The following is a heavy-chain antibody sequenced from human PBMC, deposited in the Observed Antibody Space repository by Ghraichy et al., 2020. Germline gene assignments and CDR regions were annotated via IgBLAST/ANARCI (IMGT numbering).Heavy chain of an antibody. D-gene: IGHD1-26*01. J-gene: IGHJ6*02. CDR2: IIPILGIA. CDR1: GGTFSSYA. V-gene: IGHV1-69*04. CDR3: ASLIVGATTNYYYYGMDV. Sequence: SVKVSCKASGGTFSSYAISWVRQAPGQGLEWMGRIIPILGIANYAQKFQGRVTITADKSTSTAYMELSSLRSEDTAVYYCASLIVGATTNYYYYGMDVWGQGTTVTVSS.